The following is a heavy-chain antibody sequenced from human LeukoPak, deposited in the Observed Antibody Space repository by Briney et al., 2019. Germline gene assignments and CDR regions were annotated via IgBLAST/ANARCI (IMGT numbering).Heavy chain of an antibody. Sequence: GASVKVSCKASGGTFNSYAISWVRQAPGQGLEWMGGIIPIFGTANYAQKLQGRVTMTTDTSTSTAYMELRSLRSDDTAVYYCAREKGVYCTNGVCYAYYYYGMDVWGQGTTVTVSS. CDR3: AREKGVYCTNGVCYAYYYYGMDV. CDR1: GGTFNSYA. CDR2: IIPIFGTA. J-gene: IGHJ6*02. V-gene: IGHV1-69*05. D-gene: IGHD2-8*01.